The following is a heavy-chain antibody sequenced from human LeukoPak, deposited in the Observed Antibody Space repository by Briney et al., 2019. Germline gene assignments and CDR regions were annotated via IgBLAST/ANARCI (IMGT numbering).Heavy chain of an antibody. D-gene: IGHD1-26*01. CDR1: GGSISSSSYY. CDR2: IYYSGST. J-gene: IGHJ4*02. V-gene: IGHV4-39*01. Sequence: SETLSLTCTVSGGSISSSSYYWGWIRQPPGKGLEWIGSIYYSGSTYYNPSLKSRVTISVDTSKNQLSLKLSSVTAADTAVYYCARLGRWEPLGDYWGQGALVTVSS. CDR3: ARLGRWEPLGDY.